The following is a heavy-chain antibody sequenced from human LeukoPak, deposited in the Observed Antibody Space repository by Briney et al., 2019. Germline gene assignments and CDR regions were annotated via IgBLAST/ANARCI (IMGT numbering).Heavy chain of an antibody. CDR2: IHSGGST. CDR1: GFTISSHY. V-gene: IGHV3-66*01. D-gene: IGHD4-11*01. Sequence: PGGSLRLSCSVSGFTISSHYMAWVRQVPGKGPEWVSLIHSGGSTYYADSVKGRFTISRDNSKSTVYLQMNSLRAEDTAVYYCAIHDYLAVWGQGTLVTVSS. CDR3: AIHDYLAV. J-gene: IGHJ4*02.